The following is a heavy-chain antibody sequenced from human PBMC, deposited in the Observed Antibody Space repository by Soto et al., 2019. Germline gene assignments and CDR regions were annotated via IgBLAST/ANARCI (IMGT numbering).Heavy chain of an antibody. D-gene: IGHD2-8*01. CDR2: IYYSGST. Sequence: PSETLSLTCTVSGGSISSSSYYWGWIRQPPGKGLEWIGSIYYSGSTYYNPSLKSRVTISVDTSKNQFSLKLSSVTAADTAVYYCARLQCNGPNCVPLDPWGQGTLVTVSS. V-gene: IGHV4-39*01. CDR3: ARLQCNGPNCVPLDP. J-gene: IGHJ5*02. CDR1: GGSISSSSYY.